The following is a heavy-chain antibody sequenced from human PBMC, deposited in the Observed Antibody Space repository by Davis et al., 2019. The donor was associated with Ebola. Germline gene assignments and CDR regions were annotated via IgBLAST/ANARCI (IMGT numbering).Heavy chain of an antibody. CDR1: GGSFSGYF. D-gene: IGHD3-22*01. Sequence: MPSETLSLTCAVYGGSFSGYFWSWIRQPPGKGLEWIGEINHSGSTNYNPSLKSRVTISVDTSKNQFSLKLSSVTAADTAVYFCARSYYDSSGYYYVDWFDPWGKGTTVTVSS. CDR3: ARSYYDSSGYYYVDWFDP. V-gene: IGHV4-34*01. J-gene: IGHJ6*04. CDR2: INHSGST.